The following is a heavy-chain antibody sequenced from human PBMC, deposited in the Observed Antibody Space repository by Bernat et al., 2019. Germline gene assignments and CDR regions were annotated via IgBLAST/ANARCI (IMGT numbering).Heavy chain of an antibody. D-gene: IGHD2-2*02. CDR3: AAHVGYCSSTSCYRGYNWFDP. J-gene: IGHJ5*02. V-gene: IGHV1-18*01. Sequence: QVQLVQSGAEVKKPGASVKVSYKASGYTFTSYGISWVRQAPGQGLEWMGWISAYNGNTNYAQKLQGRVTMTTDTSTSTAYMELRSLRSDDTAVYYCAAHVGYCSSTSCYRGYNWFDPWGQGTLVTVSS. CDR1: GYTFTSYG. CDR2: ISAYNGNT.